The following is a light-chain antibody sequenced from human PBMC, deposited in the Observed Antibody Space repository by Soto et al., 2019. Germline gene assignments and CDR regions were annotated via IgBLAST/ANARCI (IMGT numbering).Light chain of an antibody. Sequence: EIVLTQSPGTLSLSPGERATLSCRASQSVSTNYLAWYQRKPGQAPRLLIYGASSRATGIPDRFSGRGSGTDFTVTITRLEQEDFAVYYCQQYGSSPTTFGQGTKVEIK. CDR2: GAS. CDR1: QSVSTNY. J-gene: IGKJ1*01. V-gene: IGKV3-20*01. CDR3: QQYGSSPTT.